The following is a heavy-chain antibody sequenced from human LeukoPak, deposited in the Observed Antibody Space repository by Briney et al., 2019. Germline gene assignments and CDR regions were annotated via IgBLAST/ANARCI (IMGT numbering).Heavy chain of an antibody. Sequence: PGGSLRLSCAASGFTFSAYAMTWVRQAPGKGLEWVANIKQDGSEKYYVDSVKGRFTISRDNAKNSLYLQMNSLRAEDTAVYYCVVPAAIQRDWGQGTMVTVSS. CDR2: IKQDGSEK. J-gene: IGHJ3*01. V-gene: IGHV3-7*01. CDR1: GFTFSAYA. CDR3: VVPAAIQRD. D-gene: IGHD2-2*01.